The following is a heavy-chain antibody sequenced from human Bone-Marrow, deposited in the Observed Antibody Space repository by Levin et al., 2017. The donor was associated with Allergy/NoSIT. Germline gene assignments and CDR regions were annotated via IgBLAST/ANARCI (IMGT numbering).Heavy chain of an antibody. D-gene: IGHD2-2*01. CDR1: GGSFNSDDYS. V-gene: IGHV4-30-2*01. J-gene: IGHJ4*02. CDR3: VRAVPATRYFDF. Sequence: ASETLSLTCDVSGGSFNSDDYSWSWIRQPPGKGLEWIGYIYRSGAAHYNPSLKSRLTISVDTSKRQFSLNLRSVTAADTATYYCVRAVPATRYFDFWGQGTLVTVSS. CDR2: IYRSGAA.